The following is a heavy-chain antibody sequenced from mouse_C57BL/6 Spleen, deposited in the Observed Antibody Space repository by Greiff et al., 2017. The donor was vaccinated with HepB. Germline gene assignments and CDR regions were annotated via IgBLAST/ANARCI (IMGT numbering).Heavy chain of an antibody. Sequence: VQLVESGPGLVAPSQSLSITCTVSGFSLTSYAISWVRQPPGKGLEWLGVIWTGGGTNYNSALKSRLSISKDNSKSQVFLKMNSLQTDDTARYYCARNSPYYYGSSPLDYWGQGTTLTVSS. CDR2: IWTGGGT. CDR1: GFSLTSYA. J-gene: IGHJ2*01. D-gene: IGHD1-1*01. V-gene: IGHV2-9-1*01. CDR3: ARNSPYYYGSSPLDY.